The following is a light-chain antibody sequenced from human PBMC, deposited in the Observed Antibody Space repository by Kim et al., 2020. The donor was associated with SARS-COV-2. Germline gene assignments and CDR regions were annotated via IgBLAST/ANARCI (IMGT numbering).Light chain of an antibody. V-gene: IGLV3-19*01. J-gene: IGLJ1*01. CDR2: GKN. CDR1: GLVSYY. Sequence: IPSRGGGLVSYYESGCQQKPGQDPALVIYGKNNRPSGIPDRCSGSRSGNTASLTIPGAQAEDEADYYCNSRDSSGNHYVFGTGTKVTVL. CDR3: NSRDSSGNHYV.